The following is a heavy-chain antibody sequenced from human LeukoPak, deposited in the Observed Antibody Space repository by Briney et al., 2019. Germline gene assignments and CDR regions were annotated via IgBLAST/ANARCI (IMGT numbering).Heavy chain of an antibody. CDR3: AREGAGFQH. D-gene: IGHD3-10*01. J-gene: IGHJ1*01. V-gene: IGHV3-53*01. CDR1: GFTASNNC. Sequence: GGSLRLSCAASGFTASNNCMSWVRQAPGKGLEWVSVISTGGSTYYADSVKGRFTLSRDNSKNTLSLQMNSLRVDDTAVYYCAREGAGFQHWGQGTLVTVSS. CDR2: ISTGGST.